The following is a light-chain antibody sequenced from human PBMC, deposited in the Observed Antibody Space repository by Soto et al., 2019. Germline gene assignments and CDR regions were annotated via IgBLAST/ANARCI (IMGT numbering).Light chain of an antibody. Sequence: EIVLTQSPATLSLSPGERATLSCRASQSMSSILAWYQQKPGQAPRLLIYDASNRATGIPLRFSGSGSGTDFTLTISSLEPEDFAVYYCQQSRNWPLTFGGGTKVDIK. J-gene: IGKJ4*01. CDR3: QQSRNWPLT. V-gene: IGKV3-11*01. CDR1: QSMSSI. CDR2: DAS.